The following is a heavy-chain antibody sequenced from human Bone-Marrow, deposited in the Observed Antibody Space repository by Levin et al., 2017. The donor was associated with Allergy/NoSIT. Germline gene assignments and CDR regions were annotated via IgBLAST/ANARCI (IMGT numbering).Heavy chain of an antibody. CDR2: IYYTARS. Sequence: KASETLSLTCAVSGASIYNSPYFWAWIRQPPGKGLEWVASIYYTARSFYNPSLTRRATISVDTSTNQFSLKLTSVTAADTAVYYCARVSYYGSGNYYEYYFDAWGQGTLVTVSS. V-gene: IGHV4-39*07. CDR1: GASIYNSPYF. CDR3: ARVSYYGSGNYYEYYFDA. J-gene: IGHJ4*02. D-gene: IGHD3-10*01.